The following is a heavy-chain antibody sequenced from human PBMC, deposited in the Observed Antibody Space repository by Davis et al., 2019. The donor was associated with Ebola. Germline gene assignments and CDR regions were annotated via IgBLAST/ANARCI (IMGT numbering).Heavy chain of an antibody. CDR3: ATGTTVTAIHAFDI. CDR1: GFTLTNAW. CDR2: IKNKREDWKT. J-gene: IGHJ3*02. D-gene: IGHD2-21*02. V-gene: IGHV3-15*01. Sequence: PGGSLRLSCAASGFTLTNAWMSWVRQAPGKGLEWVGRIKNKREDWKTDYSAPAKGRFTISRDDSKNTVWLQLNSLKIEDTGVYYCATGTTVTAIHAFDIWGQGTMVTVSS.